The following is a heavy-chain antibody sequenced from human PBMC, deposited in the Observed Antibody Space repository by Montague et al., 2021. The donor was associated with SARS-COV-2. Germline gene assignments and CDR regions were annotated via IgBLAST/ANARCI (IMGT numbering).Heavy chain of an antibody. D-gene: IGHD6-13*01. CDR3: ARVGRQQLVRLSGMDV. V-gene: IGHV4-39*07. J-gene: IGHJ6*02. CDR2: IYYSGST. CDR1: GGSISSSSYY. Sequence: SETLSLTCTVSGGSISSSSYYWGWIRQPPGKGLERIGSIYYSGSTYYNPSLKSRVTISVDTSKNQFSLKLSSVTAADTAVYYCARVGRQQLVRLSGMDVWGQGTTVPGPS.